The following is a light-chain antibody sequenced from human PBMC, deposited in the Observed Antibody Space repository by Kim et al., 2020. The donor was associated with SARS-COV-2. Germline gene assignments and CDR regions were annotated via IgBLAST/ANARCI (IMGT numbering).Light chain of an antibody. CDR2: DAS. CDR1: QSVSSSY. V-gene: IGKV3D-20*01. J-gene: IGKJ1*01. CDR3: QQYDGPPPWT. Sequence: PGERAARHCGTGQSVSSSYLAWYQQKPGLAPRLLIYDASTRATGIPDRFSGSGSGTDFTLTISRLEPEDFAVYYCQQYDGPPPWTFGQGTKVDIK.